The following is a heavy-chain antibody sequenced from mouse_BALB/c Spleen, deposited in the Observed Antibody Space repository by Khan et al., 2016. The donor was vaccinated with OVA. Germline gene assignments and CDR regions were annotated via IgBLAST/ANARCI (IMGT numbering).Heavy chain of an antibody. J-gene: IGHJ4*01. CDR2: INTYTGEP. D-gene: IGHD2-10*01. V-gene: IGHV9-3-1*01. CDR1: GHTFTKYG. Sequence: QIQLVQSGPELKKPGETVKISCKASGHTFTKYGMNWVKQAPGKSLKWMGWINTYTGEPTYADDFSGRFAFSLETSASTAYLQINNLKNEDTATSFCARPPYFSYVMDNWGQGTSVTVSS. CDR3: ARPPYFSYVMDN.